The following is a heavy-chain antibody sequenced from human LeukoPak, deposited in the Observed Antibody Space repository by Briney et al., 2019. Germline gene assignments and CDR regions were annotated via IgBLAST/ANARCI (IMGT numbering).Heavy chain of an antibody. CDR3: ASGGFGELPSFDY. J-gene: IGHJ4*02. V-gene: IGHV4-59*01. D-gene: IGHD3-10*01. CDR2: IYYSGST. CDR1: GSSISSYY. Sequence: SETLSLTCTVSGSSISSYYWSWIRQPPGKGLEWIGYIYYSGSTNYNPSLKSRVTISVDTSKNQFSLKLSSVTAADTAVYYCASGGFGELPSFDYWGQGTLVTVSS.